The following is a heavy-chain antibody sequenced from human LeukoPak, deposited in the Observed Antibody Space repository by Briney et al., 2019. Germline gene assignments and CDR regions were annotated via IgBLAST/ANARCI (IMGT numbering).Heavy chain of an antibody. J-gene: IGHJ3*02. D-gene: IGHD1-26*01. Sequence: ASVKVSCKASRYTFTIYYMHWVRQAPGQGLEWIGIINPSGGSTTYAQKFQGRVTMTRDTSTSTVYMDLSSLRSEDTAVYYCARQKVEWELLPWSAFDIWGQGTMVTVS. V-gene: IGHV1-46*01. CDR2: INPSGGST. CDR1: RYTFTIYY. CDR3: ARQKVEWELLPWSAFDI.